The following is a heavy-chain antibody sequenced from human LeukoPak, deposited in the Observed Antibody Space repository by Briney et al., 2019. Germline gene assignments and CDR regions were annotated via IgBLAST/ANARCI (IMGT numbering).Heavy chain of an antibody. V-gene: IGHV3-7*04. D-gene: IGHD1-1*01. CDR3: ARVTRYNWNDVGWREDY. CDR1: GFTFSSSG. J-gene: IGHJ4*02. CDR2: IKQDASEK. Sequence: GGSLRLSCAASGFTFSSSGMSWVRQAPGKGLEWVANIKQDASEKYYVDSVKGRFTISRDNAKNSLYLQMNSLRAEDTAVYYCARVTRYNWNDVGWREDYWGQGTLVTVSS.